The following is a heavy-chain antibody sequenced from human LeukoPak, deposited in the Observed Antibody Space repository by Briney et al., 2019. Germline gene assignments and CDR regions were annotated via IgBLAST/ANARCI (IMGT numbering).Heavy chain of an antibody. CDR2: MNPNSGNT. D-gene: IGHD6-6*01. Sequence: ASVKVSCKASGYTFTSYDINWVRQATGQGLEWMGWMNPNSGNTGYAQKFQGRVTITRNTSISTAYMELSSLRSENTAVYYCARGMQLAPPRYYYYMDVWGKGTTVTVSS. CDR1: GYTFTSYD. V-gene: IGHV1-8*03. CDR3: ARGMQLAPPRYYYYMDV. J-gene: IGHJ6*03.